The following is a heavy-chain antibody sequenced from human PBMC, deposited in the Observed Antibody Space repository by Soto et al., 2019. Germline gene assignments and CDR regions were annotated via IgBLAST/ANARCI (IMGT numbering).Heavy chain of an antibody. CDR1: GGSISSSSYY. CDR3: ASCVDYYMDV. D-gene: IGHD2-21*01. J-gene: IGHJ6*03. V-gene: IGHV4-39*01. Sequence: SETLSLTCTVSGGSISSSSYYWGWIRQPPGKGLEWIGSIYYSGSTYYNPSLKSRVTISVDTSKNQFSLKLSSVTAADTAVYYCASCVDYYMDVWGKGTTVTVSS. CDR2: IYYSGST.